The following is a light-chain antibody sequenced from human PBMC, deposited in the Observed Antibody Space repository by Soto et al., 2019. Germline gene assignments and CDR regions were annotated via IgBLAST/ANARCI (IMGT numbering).Light chain of an antibody. J-gene: IGKJ3*01. Sequence: EIVLTQSPGTLSLSPGERATLSCRASQRVSNNYLAWYQQKPGQAPRVLICGASSRATGIPDRFSGSGSGTDVTLTISRLDPEDFAVYYCQQYASSPVTFGPGTKVDIK. CDR1: QRVSNNY. V-gene: IGKV3-20*01. CDR2: GAS. CDR3: QQYASSPVT.